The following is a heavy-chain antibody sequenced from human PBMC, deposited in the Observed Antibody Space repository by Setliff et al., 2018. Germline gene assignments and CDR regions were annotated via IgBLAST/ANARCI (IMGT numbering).Heavy chain of an antibody. V-gene: IGHV5-51*01. CDR1: GYNFDTYW. D-gene: IGHD6-19*01. CDR2: IYPADSDT. Sequence: PGASLKISCKGSGYNFDTYWIAWVRQMPGKGLEWMGMIYPADSDTRDSPSFQGQVTMSADKSISTAYLQWSSLKSSDTAMYYCARRAYISSAWFFDSWGQGTLVTVSS. CDR3: ARRAYISSAWFFDS. J-gene: IGHJ4*02.